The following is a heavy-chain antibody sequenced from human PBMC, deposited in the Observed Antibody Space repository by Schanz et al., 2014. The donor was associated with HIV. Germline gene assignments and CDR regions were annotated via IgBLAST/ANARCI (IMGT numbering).Heavy chain of an antibody. Sequence: EVQLLEFGGGLVRPGESLRLSCLASGFTFDDYAMHWVRQVPGKGLEWVAHIKTDGSEQRYVDSVKGRFTISRDNAKNSVYLQMNSLRGEDTAVYYCARENWDVAIGYSWGQGVLVIVSA. CDR3: ARENWDVAIGYS. CDR1: GFTFDDYA. J-gene: IGHJ5*02. D-gene: IGHD1-1*01. CDR2: IKTDGSEQ. V-gene: IGHV3-7*01.